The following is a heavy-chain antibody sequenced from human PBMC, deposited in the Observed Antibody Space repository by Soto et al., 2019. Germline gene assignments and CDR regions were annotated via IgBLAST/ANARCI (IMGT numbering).Heavy chain of an antibody. Sequence: ASVKVSCKASGYTFTSYDINWVRQATGQGLEWMGWMNPNSGNTGYAQKFQGRVTMARNTSISTAYMELSSLRSEDTAVYYCARPYCSSTSCYDDYYYYMDVWGKGTTVTVS. CDR2: MNPNSGNT. CDR3: ARPYCSSTSCYDDYYYYMDV. CDR1: GYTFTSYD. J-gene: IGHJ6*03. D-gene: IGHD2-2*01. V-gene: IGHV1-8*01.